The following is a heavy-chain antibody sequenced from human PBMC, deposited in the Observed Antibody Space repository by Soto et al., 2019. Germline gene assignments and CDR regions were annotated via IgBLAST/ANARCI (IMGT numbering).Heavy chain of an antibody. CDR3: ARVTTIFGVVGYYGMDV. D-gene: IGHD3-3*01. V-gene: IGHV1-46*01. Sequence: ASVKVSGKAYGYTFTSYYMHWVRQAPGQGLEWMGIINPSGGSTSYAQKFQGRVTMTRDTSTSTVYMELSSLRSEDTAVYYCARVTTIFGVVGYYGMDVWGQWTTVTVSS. CDR2: INPSGGST. CDR1: GYTFTSYY. J-gene: IGHJ6*02.